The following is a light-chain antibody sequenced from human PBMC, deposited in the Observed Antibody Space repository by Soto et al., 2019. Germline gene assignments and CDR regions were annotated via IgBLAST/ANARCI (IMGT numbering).Light chain of an antibody. J-gene: IGKJ1*01. CDR2: DAS. V-gene: IGKV1-5*01. Sequence: DIQMTQSPSTLSAFVGDRVTIPCRASQSIGRWLAWYQHKPGKAPKPLIYDASSLERGVTSRFSGSESGTEFTLTISSLQPDDFATYYCQQYNTYSPARTVGLGTEVDSK. CDR3: QQYNTYSPART. CDR1: QSIGRW.